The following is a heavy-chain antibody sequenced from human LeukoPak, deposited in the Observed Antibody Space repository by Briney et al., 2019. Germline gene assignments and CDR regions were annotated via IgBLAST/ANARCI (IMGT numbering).Heavy chain of an antibody. CDR2: IYENGGTT. D-gene: IGHD3-10*01. Sequence: GGSLRLSCVGSGFTFRSHAMSWVRQAPEKGLEFVSGIYENGGTTYYADSVGGRFTISRDNSKNTLYLQMNSLRADDTAVYYCAKMSGVVWFGELRLPFDSWGQGTVVTVSS. CDR3: AKMSGVVWFGELRLPFDS. V-gene: IGHV3-23*01. J-gene: IGHJ4*02. CDR1: GFTFRSHA.